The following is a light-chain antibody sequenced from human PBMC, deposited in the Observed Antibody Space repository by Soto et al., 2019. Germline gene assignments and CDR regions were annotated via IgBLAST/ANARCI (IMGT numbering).Light chain of an antibody. Sequence: EIVLTQSPGTLSLSPGERATLSCRASQSVSSSYLAWYQQKPGQAPRLLIYGASNRATDIPDRFSGSVSGADFTLTISRLEPGDFAVYYCQQFDSSPYTFGQGTRLEIK. CDR2: GAS. CDR1: QSVSSSY. J-gene: IGKJ5*01. V-gene: IGKV3-20*01. CDR3: QQFDSSPYT.